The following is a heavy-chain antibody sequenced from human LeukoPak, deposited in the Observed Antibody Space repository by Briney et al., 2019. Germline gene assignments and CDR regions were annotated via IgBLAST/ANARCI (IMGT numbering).Heavy chain of an antibody. CDR1: GFTFSIYA. D-gene: IGHD3-10*01. CDR3: ARLQYSFLYGSGSYGVDY. Sequence: GGSLRLSCAASGFTFSIYAMSWVRQAPGKGLEWVSAISGSGGSTYYADSVKGRFTISRDNAKNSLYLQMNSLRAEDTAVYYCARLQYSFLYGSGSYGVDYWGQGTLVTVSS. CDR2: ISGSGGST. J-gene: IGHJ4*02. V-gene: IGHV3-23*01.